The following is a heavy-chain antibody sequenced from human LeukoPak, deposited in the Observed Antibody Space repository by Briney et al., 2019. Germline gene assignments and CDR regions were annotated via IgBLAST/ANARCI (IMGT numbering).Heavy chain of an antibody. CDR2: LYYSGRA. J-gene: IGHJ4*02. V-gene: IGHV4-59*01. CDR1: GGSISSYY. D-gene: IGHD1-26*01. Sequence: SSETRSLTCTVSGGSISSYYWSWIRQPPGKGLEWIGYLYYSGRAKYNPSLKSRVTISVDTSENHFSLKLSSVTAADTAVYYCARKGSGTYSPFDYWGPGTLVTVSS. CDR3: ARKGSGTYSPFDY.